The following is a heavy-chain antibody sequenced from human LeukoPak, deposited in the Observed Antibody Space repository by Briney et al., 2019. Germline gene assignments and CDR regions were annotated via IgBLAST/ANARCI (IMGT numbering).Heavy chain of an antibody. CDR2: INPNSGGT. V-gene: IGHV1-2*02. CDR3: ARGVREGTYYDFWSGYFSGQETFGPKNWFDP. D-gene: IGHD3-3*01. J-gene: IGHJ5*02. Sequence: GASVKVSCKASGYTFTGYYMHWVRQAPGQGLEWMGWINPNSGGTNYAQKFQGRVTMTRDTSISTAYMELSRLRSDDTAVYYCARGVREGTYYDFWSGYFSGQETFGPKNWFDPWGQGTLVTVSS. CDR1: GYTFTGYY.